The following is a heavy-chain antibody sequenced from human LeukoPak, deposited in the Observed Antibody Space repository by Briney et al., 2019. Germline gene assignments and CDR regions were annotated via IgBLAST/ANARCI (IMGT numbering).Heavy chain of an antibody. Sequence: GGSLRLSCAASGFTFSNYGMHWVRQAPGKGLEWVAVVSYVGRNKYYADSVKGRFTISRDNSKNTLYLQMNSLRAEDTAVYYCASHWAQQLVSDYWGQGTLVTVSS. D-gene: IGHD6-13*01. CDR1: GFTFSNYG. J-gene: IGHJ4*02. CDR3: ASHWAQQLVSDY. V-gene: IGHV3-30*03. CDR2: VSYVGRNK.